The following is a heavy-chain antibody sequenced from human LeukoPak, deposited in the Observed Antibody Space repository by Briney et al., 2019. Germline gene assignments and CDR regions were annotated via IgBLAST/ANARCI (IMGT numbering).Heavy chain of an antibody. J-gene: IGHJ4*02. CDR3: ARAYYESSAYRHAVYFDY. V-gene: IGHV1-46*02. CDR1: GYTFNSSY. CDR2: INPSDDST. Sequence: GASVKVCCKASGYTFNSSYMHWVRQAPGQGLEWMGIINPSDDSTRYAQKFQGRVTMTKDTSTNTVYMHLSSLSSDDTAVYYCARAYYESSAYRHAVYFDYWGQGTLVTVSS. D-gene: IGHD3-22*01.